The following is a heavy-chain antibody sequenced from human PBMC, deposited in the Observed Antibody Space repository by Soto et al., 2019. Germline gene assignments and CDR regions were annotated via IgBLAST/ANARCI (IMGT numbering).Heavy chain of an antibody. CDR1: GYTFITYG. CDR2: ISGNNGDT. CDR3: ARHGSSTRKGYYYYGMDV. J-gene: IGHJ6*02. V-gene: IGHV1-18*01. Sequence: ASVKVSCKASGYTFITYGITWVRQAPGQGLEWMGWISGNNGDTKHAQKVQGRLTMTTDTSASTAYLELRSLTSDDTAMYYCARHGSSTRKGYYYYGMDVWGQGTTVTVSS. D-gene: IGHD2-2*01.